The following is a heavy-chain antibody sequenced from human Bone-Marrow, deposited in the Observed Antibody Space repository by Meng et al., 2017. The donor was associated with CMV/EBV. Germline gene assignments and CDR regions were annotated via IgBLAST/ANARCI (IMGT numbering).Heavy chain of an antibody. J-gene: IGHJ3*02. CDR1: GFTFSSYA. CDR2: ISYDGSNK. Sequence: GESLKISCAASGFTFSSYAMHWVRQAPGKGLEWVAVISYDGSNKYYADSVKGRFTISRDNSKNTLYLQMNSLRAEDTAVYYCARFPLGRITIFGVVDPGCRDAFDIWGQGTMVTVSS. CDR3: ARFPLGRITIFGVVDPGCRDAFDI. D-gene: IGHD3-3*01. V-gene: IGHV3-30*04.